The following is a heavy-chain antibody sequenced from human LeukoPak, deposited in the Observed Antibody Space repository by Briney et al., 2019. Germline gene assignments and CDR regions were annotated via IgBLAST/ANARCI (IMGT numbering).Heavy chain of an antibody. D-gene: IGHD5-12*01. CDR2: ISSNSSYI. V-gene: IGHV3-21*01. CDR3: ARDSRVARASGTSFDL. J-gene: IGHJ4*02. Sequence: GGSLRLSCAASGFTFSSYIMNWFRLAPERGQELVSFISSNSSYIYYADSVKDRFIISKDNANNSQFQQMNSLAADDTTVYCVARDSRVARASGTSFDLWGQGTLVTV. CDR1: GFTFSSYI.